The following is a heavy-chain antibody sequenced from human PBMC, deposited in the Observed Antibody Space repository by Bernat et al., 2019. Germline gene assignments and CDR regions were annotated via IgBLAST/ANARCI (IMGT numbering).Heavy chain of an antibody. CDR2: INSDGSGT. CDR1: GFTFSSYW. V-gene: IGHV3-74*01. D-gene: IGHD3-3*01. J-gene: IGHJ6*02. Sequence: EVQLVESGGGLVQPGGSLRLSCAASGFTFSSYWMHWVRQAPGKGLVWVSRINSDGSGTRYADSVKSRFTIYRDNAKNTLHLQMSSLRAEDTAVYYCARECVTICGVNYYQYGMDVWGRGTTVTVSS. CDR3: ARECVTICGVNYYQYGMDV.